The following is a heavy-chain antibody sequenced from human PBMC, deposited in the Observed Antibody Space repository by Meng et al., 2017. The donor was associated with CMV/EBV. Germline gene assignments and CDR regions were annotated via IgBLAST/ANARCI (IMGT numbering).Heavy chain of an antibody. J-gene: IGHJ3*02. Sequence: ASVKVSCKASGYTFTGYYMHWVRQAPGQGLEWMGWINPNSGGTNYAQKFQGRVTITADKSTSTAYMELSSLRSEDTAVYYCAGRYCSSTSCYTHGYGAFDIWGQGTMVTVSS. CDR1: GYTFTGYY. CDR2: INPNSGGT. D-gene: IGHD2-2*02. CDR3: AGRYCSSTSCYTHGYGAFDI. V-gene: IGHV1-2*02.